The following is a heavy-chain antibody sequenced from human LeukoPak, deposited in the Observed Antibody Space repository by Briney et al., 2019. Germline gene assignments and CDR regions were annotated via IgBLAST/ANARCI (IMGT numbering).Heavy chain of an antibody. D-gene: IGHD3-3*01. CDR2: ISGSGGST. CDR1: GFTLSSYA. J-gene: IGHJ6*03. Sequence: GGSLRLSCAASGFTLSSYAMSWVRQAPGKGLEWVSTISGSGGSTYYADSVKGQFTISRDNSKNTLYLQMNSLRAADTAVYYCAKHTSYYYYYMDVWGKGTTVTVSS. CDR3: AKHTSYYYYYMDV. V-gene: IGHV3-23*01.